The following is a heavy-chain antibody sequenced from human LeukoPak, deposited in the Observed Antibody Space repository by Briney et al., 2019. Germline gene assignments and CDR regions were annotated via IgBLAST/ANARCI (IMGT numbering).Heavy chain of an antibody. J-gene: IGHJ6*03. CDR2: IYHSGSN. D-gene: IGHD6-13*01. Sequence: SETLSLTCTLSVYSNSSGHYWGWTRQPPGKGLEWIGPIYHSGSNYYTPSLKSRVTISVDTSKNQFSLKLSSVTAADTAVYYCARADYSSTWSHDYYYMDVWGKGTTVTVSS. CDR1: VYSNSSGHY. CDR3: ARADYSSTWSHDYYYMDV. V-gene: IGHV4-38-2*02.